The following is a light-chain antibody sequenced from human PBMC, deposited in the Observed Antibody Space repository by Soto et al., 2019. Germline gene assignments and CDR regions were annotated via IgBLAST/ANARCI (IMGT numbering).Light chain of an antibody. V-gene: IGKV3-20*01. CDR2: DAS. CDR3: LLYGSSPYT. Sequence: EFLLTQSPGTLSLSPGDTATLYCRASQIDSSSSSAWYQQKPGQPPRLLIYDASRSATGIPDRFSRAGSGPDFALNITKLQPEDFAVYFCLLYGSSPYTFGRGTKVQIK. CDR1: QIDSSSS. J-gene: IGKJ2*01.